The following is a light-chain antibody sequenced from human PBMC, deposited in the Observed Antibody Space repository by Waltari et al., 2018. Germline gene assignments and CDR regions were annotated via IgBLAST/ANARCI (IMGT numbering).Light chain of an antibody. J-gene: IGLJ2*01. CDR1: SSTLGSNL. CDR3: VAWDASLSSPV. V-gene: IGLV1-47*01. Sequence: QSVLTQTPSASGTPGQRVTISSSGSSSTLGSNLVYWYQQLPGTAPKLLIHRNTQRSSGVPDRFSGSKSGTSASLAISGLRSEDEADYYCVAWDASLSSPVFGGGTKLTVL. CDR2: RNT.